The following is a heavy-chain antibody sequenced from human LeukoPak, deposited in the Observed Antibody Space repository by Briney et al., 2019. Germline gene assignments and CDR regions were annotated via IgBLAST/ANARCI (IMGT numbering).Heavy chain of an antibody. V-gene: IGHV4-39*07. Sequence: SETLSLACTVSGASISSTSYYWAWIRQPPGKGLEWVGSIYFSGNTFYNPALKSRVTISVDTSKNQLSLKLSSVTAADTAVYYCARRGSISWYWYFDLWGRGTLVTVSS. CDR1: GASISSTSYY. D-gene: IGHD2-2*01. J-gene: IGHJ2*01. CDR2: IYFSGNT. CDR3: ARRGSISWYWYFDL.